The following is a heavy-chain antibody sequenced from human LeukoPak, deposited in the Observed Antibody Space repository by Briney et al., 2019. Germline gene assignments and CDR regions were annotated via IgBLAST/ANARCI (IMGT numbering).Heavy chain of an antibody. CDR1: GFTFSSYA. V-gene: IGHV3-30*01. Sequence: GGSPRLSCAASGFTFSSYAMHWVRQAPGKGLEWVAVISYDGSNKYYADSVKGRFTISRDNSKNTLYLQMNSLRAEDTAVYYCARDSFSQVVIIVAPDYWGQGTLVTVSS. J-gene: IGHJ4*02. CDR3: ARDSFSQVVIIVAPDY. D-gene: IGHD3-3*01. CDR2: ISYDGSNK.